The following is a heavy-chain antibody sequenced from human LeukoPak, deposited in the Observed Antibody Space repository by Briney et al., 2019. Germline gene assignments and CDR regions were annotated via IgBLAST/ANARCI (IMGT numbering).Heavy chain of an antibody. D-gene: IGHD6-13*01. V-gene: IGHV3-11*01. CDR3: ARDGARIAAAAPNWFDP. J-gene: IGHJ5*02. Sequence: GGSLRLSCAASGFTFSDYYMSWIRQAPGKGLDWVSYISSSGSTIYYADSVKGRFTISRDNAKNSLYLQMNSLRAEDTAVYYCARDGARIAAAAPNWFDPWGQGTLVTVSS. CDR1: GFTFSDYY. CDR2: ISSSGSTI.